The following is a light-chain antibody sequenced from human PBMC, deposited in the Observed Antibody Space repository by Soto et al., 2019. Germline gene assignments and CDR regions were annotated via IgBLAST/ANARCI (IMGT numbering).Light chain of an antibody. CDR1: QSVGSN. CDR2: DVS. CDR3: FQRSNRPPS. Sequence: ELVLTQSPPPLSLSPGERATLSCRASQSVGSNLAWYQQKRGQAPRLLIYDVSDRAAGIPARFSGSGSGTDFTLTISGLEPEDFAVYYCFQRSNRPPSFGGGTEIEIK. V-gene: IGKV3-11*01. J-gene: IGKJ4*01.